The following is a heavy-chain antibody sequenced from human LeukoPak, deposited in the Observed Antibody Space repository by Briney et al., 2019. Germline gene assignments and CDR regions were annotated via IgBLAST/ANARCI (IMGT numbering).Heavy chain of an antibody. J-gene: IGHJ5*02. D-gene: IGHD3-10*01. V-gene: IGHV1-24*01. Sequence: GASVKVSCKVSGYTLTELSMHWVRQAPGKGLEWMGGFDPEDGETIYAQKFQGRVTMTEDTSTDTAYMELSSLRSEDTAVYYRATALLWFGELFWFDPWGQGTLVTVSS. CDR2: FDPEDGET. CDR3: ATALLWFGELFWFDP. CDR1: GYTLTELS.